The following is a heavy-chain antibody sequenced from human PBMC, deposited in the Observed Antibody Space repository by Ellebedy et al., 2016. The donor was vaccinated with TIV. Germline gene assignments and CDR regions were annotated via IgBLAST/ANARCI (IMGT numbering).Heavy chain of an antibody. D-gene: IGHD4-17*01. CDR2: IYYSGST. CDR1: GGSVSSGSYY. Sequence: SETLSLXXTVSGGSVSSGSYYWSWIRQPPGKGLEWIGYIYYSGSTNYNPSLKSRVTISVDTSKNQFSLKLSSVTAADTAVYYCARPDIKHDYGDRTVDWYFDLWGRGTLVTVSS. CDR3: ARPDIKHDYGDRTVDWYFDL. J-gene: IGHJ2*01. V-gene: IGHV4-61*01.